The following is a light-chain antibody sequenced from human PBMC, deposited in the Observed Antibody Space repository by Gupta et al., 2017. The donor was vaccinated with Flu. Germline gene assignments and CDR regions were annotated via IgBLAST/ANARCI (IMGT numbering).Light chain of an antibody. CDR1: ESLLYSNGYNY. V-gene: IGKV2-28*01. CDR3: RHDLRTHT. J-gene: IGKJ4*01. Sequence: EIVITQSQLSLPVTPGEPASISCRSSESLLYSNGYNYLDWYVRKPGQSPQLIIYLNYKRAYGGTDRFSESGEGKDFTLQSSRGENEDGGNYYGRHDLRTHTFGGGTKMEIK. CDR2: LNY.